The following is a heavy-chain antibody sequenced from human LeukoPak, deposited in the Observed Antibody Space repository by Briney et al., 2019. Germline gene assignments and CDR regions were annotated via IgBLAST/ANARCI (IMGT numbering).Heavy chain of an antibody. D-gene: IGHD1-1*01. CDR2: ISSNGGST. Sequence: GGSLRLSCSPSGFTFSSYAMHWVRQAPGKGLEYVSAISSNGGSTYYAHSVKGRFTISRDNCKNTLYLQMSSLRAEDTAVYYCVKDLLVGTTGYWGQGTLVTVSS. CDR3: VKDLLVGTTGY. CDR1: GFTFSSYA. J-gene: IGHJ4*02. V-gene: IGHV3-64D*06.